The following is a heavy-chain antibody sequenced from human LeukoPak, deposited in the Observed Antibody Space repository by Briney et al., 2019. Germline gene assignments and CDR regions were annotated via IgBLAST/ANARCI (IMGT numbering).Heavy chain of an antibody. CDR3: ASFVVVTDDAFDI. D-gene: IGHD2-21*02. Sequence: GGSLRLSCAASGFTFSSYAMSWVRQAPGQGLEWVSAISGSGGSTYYADSVKGRFTISRDNSKNTLYLQKNSLRAEDTAVYYCASFVVVTDDAFDIWGQGTMVTVSS. V-gene: IGHV3-23*01. J-gene: IGHJ3*02. CDR1: GFTFSSYA. CDR2: ISGSGGST.